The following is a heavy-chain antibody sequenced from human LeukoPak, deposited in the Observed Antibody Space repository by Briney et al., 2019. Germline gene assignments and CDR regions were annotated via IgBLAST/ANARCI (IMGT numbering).Heavy chain of an antibody. V-gene: IGHV4-59*01. CDR1: GSSISSYY. Sequence: KTSETLSLTCTVSGSSISSYYWSWIRQPPGKGLEWIGYIYYTGNPNYNPSLKSRVTISVDTSKNQFSLKLSSVTAADTAVYFCARGGKNSGWYGWGQGTLVTVSS. CDR3: ARGGKNSGWYG. J-gene: IGHJ4*02. D-gene: IGHD6-19*01. CDR2: IYYTGNP.